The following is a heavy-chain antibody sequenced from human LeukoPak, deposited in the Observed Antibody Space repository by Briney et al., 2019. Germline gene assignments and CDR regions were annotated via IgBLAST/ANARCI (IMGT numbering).Heavy chain of an antibody. CDR2: ISYDGSNK. CDR3: ARGSYYYDSSGNDY. V-gene: IGHV3-30-3*01. D-gene: IGHD3-22*01. Sequence: GRSLRLSCAASGFTFSSYAMHWVRQAPGKGLEWVAVISYDGSNKYYADSVKGRFTISRDNSKNTLYLQMNSLRAEDTAVYYCARGSYYYDSSGNDYWGQGTLVTVSS. J-gene: IGHJ4*02. CDR1: GFTFSSYA.